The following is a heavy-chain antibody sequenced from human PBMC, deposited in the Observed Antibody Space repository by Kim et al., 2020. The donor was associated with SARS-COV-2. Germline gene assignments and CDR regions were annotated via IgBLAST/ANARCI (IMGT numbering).Heavy chain of an antibody. D-gene: IGHD5-18*01. Sequence: YATNIQGRVTMTEDTSTDTAYMELSSLRSEDTAVYYCATSTAMDRANWFDPWGQGTLVTVSS. J-gene: IGHJ5*02. CDR3: ATSTAMDRANWFDP. V-gene: IGHV1-24*01.